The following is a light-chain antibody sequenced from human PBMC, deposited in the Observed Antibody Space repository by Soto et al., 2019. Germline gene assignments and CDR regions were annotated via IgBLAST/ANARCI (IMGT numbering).Light chain of an antibody. CDR1: QNIDIW. CDR2: DAS. CDR3: QQHKSYPVT. J-gene: IGKJ4*01. V-gene: IGKV1-5*01. Sequence: DIQMTQSPSTLSASVGDRVTITCRASQNIDIWLSWYQQKPGKATSLLIYDASNLKSGVPSRFSGSGSGTEFTLTISSLQPDDSGSYYCQQHKSYPVTFGGGTKVDIK.